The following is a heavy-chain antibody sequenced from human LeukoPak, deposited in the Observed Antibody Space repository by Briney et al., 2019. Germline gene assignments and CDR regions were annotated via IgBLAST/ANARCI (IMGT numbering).Heavy chain of an antibody. J-gene: IGHJ4*02. CDR3: ARQPPRYCGGDCYPLADY. CDR1: GDSISNYY. CDR2: MYYRGNT. V-gene: IGHV4-59*01. Sequence: PSETLSLTCTVSGDSISNYYWSWIRQPPGKGLEWIGYMYYRGNTNYDPSLKSRVTISIDTPNNQFSLKLSSVTAADTAVYYCARQPPRYCGGDCYPLADYWGQGTLVTVSS. D-gene: IGHD2-21*02.